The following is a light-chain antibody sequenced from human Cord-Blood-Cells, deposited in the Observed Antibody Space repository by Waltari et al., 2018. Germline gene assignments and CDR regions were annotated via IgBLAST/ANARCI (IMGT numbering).Light chain of an antibody. CDR1: SSDVGSYNL. Sequence: QSALTQPASVSGSPGQSIPIPRTGTSSDVGSYNLVSWYQQHPGKAPKLMIYEGSKRPSGVSNRFSGSKSGNTASLTISGLQAEDEADYYCCSYAGSSWVFGGGTKLTVL. J-gene: IGLJ3*02. CDR3: CSYAGSSWV. CDR2: EGS. V-gene: IGLV2-23*01.